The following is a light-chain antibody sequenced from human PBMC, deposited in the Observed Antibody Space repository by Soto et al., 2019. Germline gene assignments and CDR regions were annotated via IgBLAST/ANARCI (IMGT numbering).Light chain of an antibody. CDR2: EDD. J-gene: IGLJ2*01. CDR3: QSHDSTNVV. Sequence: NFMLTQPHYVSESPGKTVTISCTGSGGSIATNYVQWHQQRPGSVPTTVIYEDDKRPSGVPDRFSGSIDRSSNSASLIISGLKTEDEADYYCQSHDSTNVVFGRGTKLTVL. CDR1: GGSIATNY. V-gene: IGLV6-57*02.